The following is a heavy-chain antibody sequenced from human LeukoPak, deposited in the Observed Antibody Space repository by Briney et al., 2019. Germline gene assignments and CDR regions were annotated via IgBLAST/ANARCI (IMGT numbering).Heavy chain of an antibody. J-gene: IGHJ4*02. CDR1: GGTFSGYA. CDR2: IIPIFATA. Sequence: SVKVSCKASGGTFSGYAINWVRQAPGQGLQWMGGIIPIFATANFPQKFQGRVTITADESTSTAYMELSSLRTEDTAVYYCARGSYYYDTSTYGSFDYWGQGTLVTVSS. CDR3: ARGSYYYDTSTYGSFDY. D-gene: IGHD3-22*01. V-gene: IGHV1-69*13.